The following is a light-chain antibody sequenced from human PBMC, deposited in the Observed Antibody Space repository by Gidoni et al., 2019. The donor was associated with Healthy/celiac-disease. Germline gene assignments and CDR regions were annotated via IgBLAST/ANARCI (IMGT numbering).Light chain of an antibody. CDR1: QGISSW. V-gene: IGKV1-12*01. J-gene: IGKJ4*01. Sequence: DTQMTQSPSSVSASVGDRVTITCRASQGISSWLAWYQQKPGQAPRLLIYSASTLYTGVPSRFSGSGSGTDFTLTISSLQPEDFATYYCQQANSSPLTFGGGTKVEIK. CDR2: SAS. CDR3: QQANSSPLT.